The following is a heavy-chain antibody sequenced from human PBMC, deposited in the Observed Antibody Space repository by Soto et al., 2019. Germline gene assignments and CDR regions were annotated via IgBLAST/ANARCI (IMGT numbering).Heavy chain of an antibody. V-gene: IGHV1-24*01. CDR2: FDPEDGET. CDR3: ATDRGAQWFYYFDY. CDR1: GYTLTELS. Sequence: ASVKVSCKVSGYTLTELSMHWVRQAPGKGLEWMGGFDPEDGETIYAQKFQGRVTMTEDTSTETAYMELSSLRSEDTAVYYCATDRGAQWFYYFDYWGQGTLVTVSS. J-gene: IGHJ4*02. D-gene: IGHD3-22*01.